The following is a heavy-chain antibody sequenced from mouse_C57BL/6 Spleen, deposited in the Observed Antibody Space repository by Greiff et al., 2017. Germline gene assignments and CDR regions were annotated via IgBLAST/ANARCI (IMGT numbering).Heavy chain of an antibody. CDR1: GYAFSSSW. CDR3: ASGDYYGGDY. D-gene: IGHD1-1*01. J-gene: IGHJ2*01. V-gene: IGHV1-82*01. Sequence: VQLQQSGPELVKPGASVKISCKASGYAFSSSWMNWVKQRPGKGLEWIGRIYPGDGDTNYNGKFKGKATLTADKSSSTAYMQLSSLTSEDSAVYFCASGDYYGGDYWGQGTTLTVSS. CDR2: IYPGDGDT.